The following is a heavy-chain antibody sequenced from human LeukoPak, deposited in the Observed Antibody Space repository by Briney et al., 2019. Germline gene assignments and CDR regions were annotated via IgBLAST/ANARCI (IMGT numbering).Heavy chain of an antibody. V-gene: IGHV3-7*01. CDR3: ARDYLFGESLDY. Sequence: GGSLRLSCAASGFKFSDFSDYSMNWVRQAPGKGLEWVANIKQDGSEKYYVDSVKGRFTISRDNAKNSLYLQMNSLRAEDTAVYYCARDYLFGESLDYWGQGTLVTVSS. J-gene: IGHJ4*02. CDR2: IKQDGSEK. D-gene: IGHD3-10*01. CDR1: GFKFSDFSDYS.